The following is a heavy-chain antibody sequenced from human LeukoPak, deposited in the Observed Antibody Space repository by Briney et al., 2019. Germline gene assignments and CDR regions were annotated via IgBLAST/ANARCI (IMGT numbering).Heavy chain of an antibody. Sequence: SETLSLTCTVSGGSISSYYWSWIRQPPGKGLEWIGYIYYSGSTNYNPSLKSRVTISVDTSKNQLSLKPSSVTAADTAVYYCARGGGYYYDSSGPVGTPFDPWGQGTLVTVSS. CDR1: GGSISSYY. CDR2: IYYSGST. D-gene: IGHD3-22*01. J-gene: IGHJ5*02. V-gene: IGHV4-59*12. CDR3: ARGGGYYYDSSGPVGTPFDP.